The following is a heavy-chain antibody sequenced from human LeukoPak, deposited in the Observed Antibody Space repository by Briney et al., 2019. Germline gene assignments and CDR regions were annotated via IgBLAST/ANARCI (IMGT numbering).Heavy chain of an antibody. V-gene: IGHV3-66*01. CDR1: GFTVSSNY. J-gene: IGHJ6*02. CDR3: ARDSGNYYYGMDV. CDR2: IYSGGST. Sequence: PGGCLRLSCAASGFTVSSNYMSWVRQAPGKGLEWVSVIYSGGSTYYADSVKGRFTISRDNSKNTLYLQMNSLRAEDTAVYYCARDSGNYYYGMDVWGQGTTVTVSS. D-gene: IGHD3-10*01.